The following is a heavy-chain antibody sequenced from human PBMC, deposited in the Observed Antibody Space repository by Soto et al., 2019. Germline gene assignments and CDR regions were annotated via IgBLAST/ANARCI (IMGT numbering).Heavy chain of an antibody. CDR3: AKSSKGYTGYDLDY. CDR1: GFSFSGYA. V-gene: IGHV3-23*01. D-gene: IGHD5-12*01. Sequence: EVQLLESGGGLVQPGGSLRLSCAASGFSFSGYAMSWVRQAPGKGLEWVSAISGSGSSTYYSDSVRGRFTISRDNSKNTLYLQMNSLRAEDTAVYFCAKSSKGYTGYDLDYWGQGTLGTVSP. CDR2: ISGSGSST. J-gene: IGHJ4*02.